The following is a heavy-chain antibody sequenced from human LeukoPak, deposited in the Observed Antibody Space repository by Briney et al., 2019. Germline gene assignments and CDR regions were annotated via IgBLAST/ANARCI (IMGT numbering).Heavy chain of an antibody. J-gene: IGHJ4*02. V-gene: IGHV3-30*02. CDR1: GFTFSSYG. CDR2: IRYDGSNK. D-gene: IGHD6-13*01. CDR3: AKVLTRIAAAATDY. Sequence: PGGSLRLSCAASGFTFSSYGMHWVRQAPGKGLEWVAFIRYDGSNKYYAGSVKGRFTISRDNSKNTLYLQMNSLRAEDTAVYYCAKVLTRIAAAATDYWGQGTLVTVSS.